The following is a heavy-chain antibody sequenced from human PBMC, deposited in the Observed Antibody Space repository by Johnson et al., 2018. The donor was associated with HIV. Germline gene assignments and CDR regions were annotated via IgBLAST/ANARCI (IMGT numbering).Heavy chain of an antibody. D-gene: IGHD1-26*01. CDR3: AKDFWPVGARGAFDI. V-gene: IGHV3-33*06. CDR1: GFTFSSYG. CDR2: IWYDGSNK. Sequence: QVYLVESGGGVVQPGRSLRLSCAASGFTFSSYGMHWVRQAPGKGLEWVAVIWYDGSNKYYADSVKGRFTISRDNSKNTLYLQMNSLRAEDTAVYYCAKDFWPVGARGAFDIWGQGTMVTVSS. J-gene: IGHJ3*02.